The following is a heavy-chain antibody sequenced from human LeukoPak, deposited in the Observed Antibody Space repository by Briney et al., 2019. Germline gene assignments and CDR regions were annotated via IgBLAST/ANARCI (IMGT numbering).Heavy chain of an antibody. CDR1: GGTFSSYA. V-gene: IGHV1-69*13. CDR2: IIPIFGTA. J-gene: IGHJ4*02. D-gene: IGHD6-19*01. Sequence: ASVKVSCKASGGTFSSYAISWVRQAPGQGLEWMGGIIPIFGTANYAQKFQGRLTITADESTSTAYMELSSLRSEDTAVYYCASSPAPVAVAGQYYFDYWGQGTLVTVSS. CDR3: ASSPAPVAVAGQYYFDY.